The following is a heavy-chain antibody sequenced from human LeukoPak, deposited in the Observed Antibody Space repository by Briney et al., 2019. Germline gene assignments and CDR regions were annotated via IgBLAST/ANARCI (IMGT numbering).Heavy chain of an antibody. CDR2: ISWNGGSI. V-gene: IGHV3-9*01. J-gene: IGHJ4*02. Sequence: GGSLRLSCAASGFTFDDYAMHWVRQAPGKGLEWAPGISWNGGSIGYADSVKGRFTISRDNSKNTLYLQMNSLRAEDTAVYYCAKGGPSITGTLLFDYWGQGTLVTVSS. CDR3: AKGGPSITGTLLFDY. CDR1: GFTFDDYA. D-gene: IGHD1-20*01.